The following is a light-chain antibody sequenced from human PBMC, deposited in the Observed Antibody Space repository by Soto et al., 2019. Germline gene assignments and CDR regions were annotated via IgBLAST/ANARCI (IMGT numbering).Light chain of an antibody. V-gene: IGKV3-11*01. CDR3: HQRQSWPRT. CDR1: QYVGTR. J-gene: IGKJ1*01. CDR2: YTS. Sequence: EIVLTQSPATLSSSPVETATLSCRASQYVGTRLAWYQHKPGQAPRLLIYYTSNRATGIPARFSGSGSGTDFTLTINSLAPEDFAIYYCHQRQSWPRTCGQGTKGDIK.